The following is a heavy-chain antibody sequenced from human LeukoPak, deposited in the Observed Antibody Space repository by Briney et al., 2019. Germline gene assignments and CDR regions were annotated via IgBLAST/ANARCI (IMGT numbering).Heavy chain of an antibody. CDR3: ARGSGSWYPKYYFDY. CDR2: IYSGGST. Sequence: GGSLRLSCAASGFTVSSNDMSWVRQAPGKGLEWVSAIYSGGSTYYADSVKGRFTISRDNSKNTLYLQMNSLRAEDTAVYYCARGSGSWYPKYYFDYWGQGTLVTVSS. CDR1: GFTVSSND. J-gene: IGHJ4*02. V-gene: IGHV3-53*01. D-gene: IGHD6-13*01.